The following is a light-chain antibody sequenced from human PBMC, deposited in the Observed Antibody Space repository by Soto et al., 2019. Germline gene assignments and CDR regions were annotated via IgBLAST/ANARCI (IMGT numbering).Light chain of an antibody. CDR1: SGSIASNY. Sequence: NFMLTQPHSVSESPGKTVTISCTRSSGSIASNYVQWYQQRPGSAPTTVIYESDQRPSGVPDRFSGSIDSSSNSASLTISGLKTEDEADYYCQSYDSSNSWVFGGGTQLTVL. CDR2: ESD. J-gene: IGLJ3*02. CDR3: QSYDSSNSWV. V-gene: IGLV6-57*04.